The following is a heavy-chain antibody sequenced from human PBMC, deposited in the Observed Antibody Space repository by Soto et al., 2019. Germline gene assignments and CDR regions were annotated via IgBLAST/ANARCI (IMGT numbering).Heavy chain of an antibody. CDR1: GFTFSSYS. J-gene: IGHJ6*02. CDR2: ISSSSSYI. V-gene: IGHV3-21*01. CDR3: ARDRVLYYYYGMDV. Sequence: GGSLRLSCAASGFTFSSYSMNWVRQAPGKGLEWVSSISSSSSYIYYADSVKGRFTISRDNAKNSLYLQMNNLRAEDTAVYYCARDRVLYYYYGMDVWGQGTTVTVSS. D-gene: IGHD3-10*01.